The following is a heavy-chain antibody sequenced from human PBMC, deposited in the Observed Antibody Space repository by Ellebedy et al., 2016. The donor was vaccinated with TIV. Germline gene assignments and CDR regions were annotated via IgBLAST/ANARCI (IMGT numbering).Heavy chain of an antibody. D-gene: IGHD6-6*01. Sequence: GESLKISXAASGFTFSSYAMSWVRQAPGKGLEWVSAISGSGGSTYYADSVKGRFTISRDNSKNTLYLQMNSLRAEDTAVYYCGMGYSSSPADAFDIWGQGTMVTVSS. J-gene: IGHJ3*02. V-gene: IGHV3-23*01. CDR2: ISGSGGST. CDR3: GMGYSSSPADAFDI. CDR1: GFTFSSYA.